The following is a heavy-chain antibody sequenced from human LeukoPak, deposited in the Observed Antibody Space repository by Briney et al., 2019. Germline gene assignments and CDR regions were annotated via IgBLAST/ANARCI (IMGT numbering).Heavy chain of an antibody. J-gene: IGHJ4*02. CDR2: FDTEDGET. CDR1: GYTLSKLS. Sequence: PGASVKVSCKVSGYTLSKLSIHWVRQAPGKGLEWMGSFDTEDGETIYAQKFQGRVTMTEDTSPDAAYMELSSLRSEDTAVYYCATVVLDYFGSGSYSFDYWGQGTLVTVSS. D-gene: IGHD3-10*01. CDR3: ATVVLDYFGSGSYSFDY. V-gene: IGHV1-24*01.